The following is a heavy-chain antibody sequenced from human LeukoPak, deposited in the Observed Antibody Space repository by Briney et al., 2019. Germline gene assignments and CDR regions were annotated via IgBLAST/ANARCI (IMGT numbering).Heavy chain of an antibody. V-gene: IGHV4-59*08. CDR2: IYYSGST. J-gene: IGHJ4*02. CDR1: GGSISSYY. Sequence: SETLSLTCTVSGGSISSYYWSWIRQPPGKGLEWIGYIYYSGSTNYNPSLKSRVTISVDTSKNQFSLKLSSVTAADTAVYYCARGGRRFGELDDYWGQGTLVTVSS. CDR3: ARGGRRFGELDDY. D-gene: IGHD3-10*01.